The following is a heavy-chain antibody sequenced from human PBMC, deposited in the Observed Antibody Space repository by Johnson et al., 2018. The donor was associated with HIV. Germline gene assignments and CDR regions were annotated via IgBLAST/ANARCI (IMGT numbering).Heavy chain of an antibody. CDR3: TVPYYFDSGVYH. V-gene: IGHV3-64*07. CDR2: ISRDGGNT. J-gene: IGHJ3*01. CDR1: GFIFSGYW. Sequence: VQLVEFGGGVVQPGRSLRLSCAASGFIFSGYWMNWVRQAPGKGLEYVSAISRDGGNTFYADSVKGRFTIFRDNSKNTVYLQMGSLSSEDMAVYYCTVPYYFDSGVYHWGQGTVVTVSS. D-gene: IGHD2-15*01.